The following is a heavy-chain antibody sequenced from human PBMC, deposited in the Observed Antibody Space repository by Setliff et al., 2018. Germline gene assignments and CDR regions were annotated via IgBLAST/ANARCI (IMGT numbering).Heavy chain of an antibody. Sequence: SETLSLTCAVSGYSISSGYYWGWIRQPPGKGREWIGSLYRSGSTYYNPSLKCRVTISVDTSKKQFSLKLSSVTAADTAVYYCARAQTSHYYYYYGMHFWGQGTTVTVSS. CDR3: ARAQTSHYYYYYGMHF. J-gene: IGHJ6*02. CDR1: GYSISSGYY. V-gene: IGHV4-38-2*01. CDR2: LYRSGST.